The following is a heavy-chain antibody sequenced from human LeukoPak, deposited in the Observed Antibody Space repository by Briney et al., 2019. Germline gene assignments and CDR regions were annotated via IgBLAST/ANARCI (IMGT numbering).Heavy chain of an antibody. CDR3: ARRSSLDY. J-gene: IGHJ4*02. D-gene: IGHD6-13*01. CDR2: ISPGGDSI. Sequence: GGSLRLSCAASGFTFGDYYMSWIRQDPGKGLEWVSHISPGGDSISYGGSVKGRMTVSRDNAKSSLYLPLNSLKGEDTAVYYCARRSSLDYWGQGTLVTVSS. CDR1: GFTFGDYY. V-gene: IGHV3-11*01.